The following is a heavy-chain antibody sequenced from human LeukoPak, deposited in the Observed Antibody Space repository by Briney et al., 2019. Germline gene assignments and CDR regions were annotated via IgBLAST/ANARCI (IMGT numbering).Heavy chain of an antibody. D-gene: IGHD1/OR15-1a*01. CDR3: ARRTALEQYFDY. CDR2: ITGSGSNT. J-gene: IGHJ4*02. Sequence: GGSLRLSCAASGFSFSSFAMSWVRQAPGKGLEWVSAITGSGSNTYYADSVKGWFTISRDNSKNTLYLQMNSMRADDTAVYYCARRTALEQYFDYWGQGTLVTVSS. V-gene: IGHV3-23*01. CDR1: GFSFSSFA.